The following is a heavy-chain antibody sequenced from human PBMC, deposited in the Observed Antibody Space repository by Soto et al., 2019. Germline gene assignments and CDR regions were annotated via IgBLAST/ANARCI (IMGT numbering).Heavy chain of an antibody. V-gene: IGHV3-15*01. Sequence: EVQLVESGGGLVKPGGSLRLSCAASGLTFSNAWMSWVRQAPGKGLEWVGRTKSAGATTDYAATVKGRFIISRDDSEHTLYLQMNSLKTEDTAVYYCATEEPGESFDYWGRGTLVTVSS. J-gene: IGHJ4*03. D-gene: IGHD3-10*01. CDR2: TKSAGATT. CDR3: ATEEPGESFDY. CDR1: GLTFSNAW.